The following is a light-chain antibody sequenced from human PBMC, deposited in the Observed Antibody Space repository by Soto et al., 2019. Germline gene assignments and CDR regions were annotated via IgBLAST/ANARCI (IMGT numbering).Light chain of an antibody. CDR3: RHNSSWT. CDR2: ATS. CDR1: RSLTRW. Sequence: DIQMSQSPSTLSASVGDRVTITCRASRSLTRWMAWYQQKPGQAPKLLIYATSILPRGVPSRFSGCGSETAFTITSRQPQPDDTSTYYHRHNSSWTFGQGTKVDI. J-gene: IGKJ1*01. V-gene: IGKV1-5*03.